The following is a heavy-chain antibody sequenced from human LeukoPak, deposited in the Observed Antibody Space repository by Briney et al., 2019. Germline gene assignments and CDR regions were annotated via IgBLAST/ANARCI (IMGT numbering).Heavy chain of an antibody. D-gene: IGHD3-22*01. CDR2: ISSSGSTI. V-gene: IGHV3-48*01. J-gene: IGHJ4*02. CDR1: GFTFSSYG. CDR3: AKGAGYYDSSGYDY. Sequence: GGSLRLSCAASGFTFSSYGMHWVRQAPGKGLEWVSYISSSGSTIYYADSVKGRFTISRDNSKNTLYLQMNSLRAEDTAVYYCAKGAGYYDSSGYDYWGQGTLVTVSS.